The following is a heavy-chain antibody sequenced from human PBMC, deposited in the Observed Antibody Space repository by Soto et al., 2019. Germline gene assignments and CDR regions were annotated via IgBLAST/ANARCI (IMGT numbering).Heavy chain of an antibody. CDR3: AKEVGYCSGGSCSTVYYYYGMDV. J-gene: IGHJ6*02. D-gene: IGHD2-15*01. V-gene: IGHV3-23*01. CDR1: GFTFSSYA. CDR2: ISGSGGST. Sequence: GGSLRLSCAASGFTFSSYAMSWFRQAPGKGLEWVSAISGSGGSTYYADSVKGRFTISRDNSKNTLYLQMNSLRAEDTAVYYCAKEVGYCSGGSCSTVYYYYGMDVWGQGTTVTVS.